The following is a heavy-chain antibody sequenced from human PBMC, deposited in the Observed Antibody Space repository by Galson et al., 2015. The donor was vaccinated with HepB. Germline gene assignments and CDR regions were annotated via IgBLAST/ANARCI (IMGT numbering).Heavy chain of an antibody. V-gene: IGHV3-30-3*01. CDR2: ISYDGSNK. CDR1: GFTFSSYA. Sequence: SLRLSCAASGFTFSSYAMHWVRQAPGKGLEWVAVISYDGSNKYYADSVKGRFTISRDNSKNTLYLQMNSLRAEDTAVYYCARDPHPYSSGWPDYWGQGTPVTVSS. J-gene: IGHJ4*02. D-gene: IGHD6-25*01. CDR3: ARDPHPYSSGWPDY.